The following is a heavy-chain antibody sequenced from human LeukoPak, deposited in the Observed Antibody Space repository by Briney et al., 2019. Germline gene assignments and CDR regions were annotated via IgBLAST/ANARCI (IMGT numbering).Heavy chain of an antibody. Sequence: PGGSLRLSCAASGFTFDDYAMHWVRQAPGKGLEWVSGISWNSGSIGYADSVKGRFTISRDNAKNSLHLQMNSLRAEDTALYYCAKDSEPEGYCTNGVCYPNWFDPWGQGTLVTVSS. J-gene: IGHJ5*02. CDR2: ISWNSGSI. CDR1: GFTFDDYA. CDR3: AKDSEPEGYCTNGVCYPNWFDP. D-gene: IGHD2-8*01. V-gene: IGHV3-9*01.